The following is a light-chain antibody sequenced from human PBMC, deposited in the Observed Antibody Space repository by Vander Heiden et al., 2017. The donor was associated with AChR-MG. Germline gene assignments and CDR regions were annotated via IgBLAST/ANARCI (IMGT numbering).Light chain of an antibody. V-gene: IGLV1-40*01. CDR1: SSNIGAGYD. CDR3: QSYDTSLSGPVV. J-gene: IGLJ2*01. Sequence: QSELTQPPSLSGAPGQRVTISCTGNSSNIGAGYDVHWYQQFPGTAPKLLIYGNNDRPSGVPDRFSGSKSGTSASLAITGLQAEDEADYYCQSYDTSLSGPVVFGGGTKLTVL. CDR2: GNN.